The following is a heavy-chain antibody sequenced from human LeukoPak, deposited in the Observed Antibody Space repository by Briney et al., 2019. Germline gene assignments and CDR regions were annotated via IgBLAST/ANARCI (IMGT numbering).Heavy chain of an antibody. Sequence: GGSLRLSCEASGFTFSSYAMHWVRQAPGKGLEWVAVISYDGSNKYYADSVKGRFTISRDNSKNTLYLQMNSLRAEDTAVYYCASLGIAAATDYWGQGTLVTVSS. D-gene: IGHD6-13*01. CDR1: GFTFSSYA. CDR3: ASLGIAAATDY. CDR2: ISYDGSNK. V-gene: IGHV3-30*04. J-gene: IGHJ4*02.